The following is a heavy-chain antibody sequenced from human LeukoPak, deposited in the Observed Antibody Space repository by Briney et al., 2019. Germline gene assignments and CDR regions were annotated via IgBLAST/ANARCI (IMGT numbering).Heavy chain of an antibody. Sequence: GASVKVSCKASGYTFTGYYMHWVRQAPGQGLEWMGWINPNSGGTNYAQKFQGRVTMTRDTSISTAYMELSRLGSDDTAVYYCARVFGYYYYGTDVWGQGTTVTVSS. J-gene: IGHJ6*02. CDR2: INPNSGGT. CDR3: ARVFGYYYYGTDV. CDR1: GYTFTGYY. V-gene: IGHV1-2*02. D-gene: IGHD2-21*01.